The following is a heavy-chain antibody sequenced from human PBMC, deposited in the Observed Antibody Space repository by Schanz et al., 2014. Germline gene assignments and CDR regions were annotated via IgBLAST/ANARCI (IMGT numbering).Heavy chain of an antibody. Sequence: QVQLQESGPGLLKPSQTLSLTCTVSGGSIRSGTYYWSWIRQPAGKALEWVGRVFPNGITNYNPSLKSRVAISRDTSKDQFSQALATQTAADTTVYYCARDTTWRLDLWGRGTLVTVSS. CDR1: GGSIRSGTYY. D-gene: IGHD1-1*01. J-gene: IGHJ2*01. CDR3: ARDTTWRLDL. V-gene: IGHV4-61*02. CDR2: VFPNGIT.